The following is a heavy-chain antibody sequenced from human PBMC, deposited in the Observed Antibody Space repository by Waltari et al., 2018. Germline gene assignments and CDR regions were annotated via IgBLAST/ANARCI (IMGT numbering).Heavy chain of an antibody. CDR3: ATIVGATKVDY. D-gene: IGHD1-26*01. V-gene: IGHV4-39*01. J-gene: IGHJ4*02. CDR1: GGSISSSSYY. CDR2: IYYSGST. Sequence: QLQLQESGPGLVKPSETLSLTCTVSGGSISSSSYYWGWIRQPPGKGLEWIGSIYYSGSTYYNPSLKSRVTISVDTSKNQFSLKLSSVTAADTVVYYCATIVGATKVDYWGQGTLVTVSS.